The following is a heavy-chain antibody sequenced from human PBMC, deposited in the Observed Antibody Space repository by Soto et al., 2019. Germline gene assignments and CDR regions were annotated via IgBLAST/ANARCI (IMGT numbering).Heavy chain of an antibody. CDR1: GGSISSNDFY. Sequence: QVQLQESGPGLVKPSQTLSLTCIVSGGSISSNDFYWSWIRQHAGKGLEWIGYISYSGNTYYNTSLKSRVTILVDTSKNQCSLKVSYVTAADAAVYECARLSGGRQGWFDPWGQGTLVTVSS. D-gene: IGHD6-25*01. J-gene: IGHJ5*02. CDR2: ISYSGNT. CDR3: ARLSGGRQGWFDP. V-gene: IGHV4-31*03.